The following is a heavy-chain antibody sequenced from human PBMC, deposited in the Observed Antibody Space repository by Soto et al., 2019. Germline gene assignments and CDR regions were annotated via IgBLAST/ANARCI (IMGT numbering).Heavy chain of an antibody. J-gene: IGHJ3*02. CDR1: GFTFSSYA. CDR2: ISGSGGST. V-gene: IGHV3-23*01. Sequence: PGGSLRLSCAASGFTFSSYAMSWVRQAPGKGLEWVSAISGSGGSTYYADSVKGRFTISRDNSKNTLYLQMNSLRAEDTAVYYCAKDHIGRPFLAYCGGDCPSYAFDIWGQGTMVTVSS. D-gene: IGHD2-21*02. CDR3: AKDHIGRPFLAYCGGDCPSYAFDI.